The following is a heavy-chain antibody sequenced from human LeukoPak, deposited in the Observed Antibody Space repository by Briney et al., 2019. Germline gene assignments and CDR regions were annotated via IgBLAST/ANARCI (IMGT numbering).Heavy chain of an antibody. V-gene: IGHV3-23*01. CDR1: GFTFSSYA. D-gene: IGHD6-13*01. J-gene: IGHJ4*02. Sequence: GGSLRLSCAASGFTFSSYAMSWVRQAPGKGLEWVSTFSGSGGSTYYADSVKGRFTISRDNSRNTLYLQMNSLRAEDTAVYYCTRIPSSRQLLHFDYWGQGTQVTVSS. CDR2: FSGSGGST. CDR3: TRIPSSRQLLHFDY.